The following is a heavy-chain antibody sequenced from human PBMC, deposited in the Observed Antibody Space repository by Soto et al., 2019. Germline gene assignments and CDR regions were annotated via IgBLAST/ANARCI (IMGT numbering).Heavy chain of an antibody. Sequence: PSETLSLTCAVYGGSFSGYYWSWIRQPPGKGLEWFGEINHSGSTNYNPSLKSRVTISVDTSKNQFSLKLSSVTAADTAVYYCARGGTRYYDFWSGYSAKVIYYGMDVWGQGTTVT. J-gene: IGHJ6*02. CDR3: ARGGTRYYDFWSGYSAKVIYYGMDV. D-gene: IGHD3-3*01. V-gene: IGHV4-34*01. CDR1: GGSFSGYY. CDR2: INHSGST.